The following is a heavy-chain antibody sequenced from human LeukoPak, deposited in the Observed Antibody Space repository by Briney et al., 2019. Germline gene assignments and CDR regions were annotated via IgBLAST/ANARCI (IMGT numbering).Heavy chain of an antibody. V-gene: IGHV3-53*01. J-gene: IGHJ4*02. CDR1: GFTFNTYS. CDR2: IYSGGST. Sequence: GGSLRLSCTASGFTFNTYSMNWVRQAPGKGLEWVSVIYSGGSTYYADSVKGRFTISRDNSKNTLYLQMNSLRAEDTAVYYCASGRTDTARYWGQGTLVTVSS. CDR3: ASGRTDTARY. D-gene: IGHD5-18*01.